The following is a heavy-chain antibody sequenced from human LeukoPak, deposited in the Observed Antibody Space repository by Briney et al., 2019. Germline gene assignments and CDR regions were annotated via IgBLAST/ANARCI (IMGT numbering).Heavy chain of an antibody. J-gene: IGHJ5*02. CDR1: GYTFTSYG. Sequence: ASVKVSCKASGYTFTSYGISWVRQAPGQGLEWMGWISPYNGNTNYAQKFQGRVTMTRDTSTSTVYMELSSLRSEDTAVYYCARGGSSGSYRFDPWGQGTLVTVSS. CDR3: ARGGSSGSYRFDP. V-gene: IGHV1-18*01. CDR2: ISPYNGNT. D-gene: IGHD1-26*01.